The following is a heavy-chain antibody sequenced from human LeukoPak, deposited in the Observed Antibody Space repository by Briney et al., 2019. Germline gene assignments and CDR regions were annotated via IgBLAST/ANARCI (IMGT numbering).Heavy chain of an antibody. D-gene: IGHD1-26*01. Sequence: PGGSLRLSCAASGFTFSNSWMSWVRQAPGKGLEWVANMNQDGSEKYYVDSVKGRFTISRDNAKNSLYLQMNSLRAEDTAVYYCARQWRELQLGYWGQGTLVTVSS. CDR2: MNQDGSEK. CDR3: ARQWRELQLGY. CDR1: GFTFSNSW. V-gene: IGHV3-7*01. J-gene: IGHJ4*02.